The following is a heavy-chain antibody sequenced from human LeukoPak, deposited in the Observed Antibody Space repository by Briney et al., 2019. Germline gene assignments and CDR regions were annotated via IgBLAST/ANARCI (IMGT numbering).Heavy chain of an antibody. CDR2: IYYSGST. CDR3: ARLRPVVPAAYAPYYYYYMDV. Sequence: PSETLSLTCTVSGGPISSSSYYWGWIRQPPGEGLEWIGSIYYSGSTYYNPSLKSRVTISVDTSKNQFSLKLSSVTAADTAVYYCARLRPVVPAAYAPYYYYYMDVWGKGTTVTVSS. D-gene: IGHD2-2*01. J-gene: IGHJ6*03. CDR1: GGPISSSSYY. V-gene: IGHV4-39*01.